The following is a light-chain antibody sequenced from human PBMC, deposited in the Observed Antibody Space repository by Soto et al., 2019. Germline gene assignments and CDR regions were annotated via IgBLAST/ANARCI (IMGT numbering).Light chain of an antibody. Sequence: EIVMTQSPATLSVSPGERATISYRASQSVSSILAWYQQKPGQAPRLLIYGASTRASGIPARFSGSGSGTEFTLTISSLQSEDFAVYYCQQYNNWPPYTFGQGTKVDIK. CDR1: QSVSSI. CDR3: QQYNNWPPYT. J-gene: IGKJ2*01. V-gene: IGKV3-15*01. CDR2: GAS.